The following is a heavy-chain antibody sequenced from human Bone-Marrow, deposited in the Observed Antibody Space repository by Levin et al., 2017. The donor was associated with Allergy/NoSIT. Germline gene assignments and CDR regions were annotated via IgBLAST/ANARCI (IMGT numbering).Heavy chain of an antibody. J-gene: IGHJ4*02. V-gene: IGHV3-72*01. CDR2: IRNKAYSYST. CDR3: VSMVRGAPEY. CDR1: GFSFNDHY. D-gene: IGHD3-10*01. Sequence: GESLKISCVGSGFSFNDHYMDWVRQAPAKGLEWVGRIRNKAYSYSTDYAASVKGRFTISRDESKNVVYLQMNSLKTDDTAVYYCVSMVRGAPEYWGQGALVTVSS.